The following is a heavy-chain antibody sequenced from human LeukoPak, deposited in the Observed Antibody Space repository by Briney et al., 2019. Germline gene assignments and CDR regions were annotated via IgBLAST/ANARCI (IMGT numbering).Heavy chain of an antibody. D-gene: IGHD3-22*01. CDR1: GGSISSSSDY. V-gene: IGHV4-39*01. J-gene: IGHJ5*02. CDR3: GRPNPDSSGYYGSFDP. CDR2: IYHSETT. Sequence: SETLSLTCSVSGGSISSSSDYWGWVRQPPGKGLEWIGSIYHSETTYYDPSLKSRVIISVDTSKNQFSLKLNSVTAADTAVYYCGRPNPDSSGYYGSFDPWGQGILVTVSS.